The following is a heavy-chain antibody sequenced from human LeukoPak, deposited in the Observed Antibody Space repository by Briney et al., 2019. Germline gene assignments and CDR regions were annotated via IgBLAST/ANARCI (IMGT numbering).Heavy chain of an antibody. CDR1: GGSISSSSYY. CDR3: ARQHKSYYMDV. Sequence: SETLSLTCTVSGGSISSSSYYWGWIRQPPGKGLERIGSIYYSGSTYYNPSLKSRVTISVDTSKNQFSLKLSSVTAADTAVYYCARQHKSYYMDVWGKGTTVTVSS. V-gene: IGHV4-39*01. CDR2: IYYSGST. J-gene: IGHJ6*03.